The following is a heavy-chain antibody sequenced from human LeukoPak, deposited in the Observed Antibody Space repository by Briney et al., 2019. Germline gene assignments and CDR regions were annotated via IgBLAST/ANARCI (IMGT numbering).Heavy chain of an antibody. J-gene: IGHJ4*02. Sequence: ASVKVSCKASGGTFSSYAISWVRQAPGQGLEWMGGIIPIFGTANYAQKFQGRVTITADESTSTAYMELSSLRSEGTAVYYCARDLSNYDDYWGQGTLVTVSS. V-gene: IGHV1-69*13. CDR3: ARDLSNYDDY. CDR1: GGTFSSYA. CDR2: IIPIFGTA.